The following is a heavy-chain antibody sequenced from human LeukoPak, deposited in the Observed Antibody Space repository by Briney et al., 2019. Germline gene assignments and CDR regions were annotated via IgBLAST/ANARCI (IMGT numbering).Heavy chain of an antibody. V-gene: IGHV3-30*04. Sequence: PGGSLRLSCAASGFTFSSYAMHWVRQAPGKGLEWVAVISYDGSNKYYADSVKGRFTISRDNSKNTLYLQMNSLRAEDTAVYYCVRARGIAVAGLGDAFDIWGQGTMVTVSS. J-gene: IGHJ3*02. CDR1: GFTFSSYA. CDR2: ISYDGSNK. CDR3: VRARGIAVAGLGDAFDI. D-gene: IGHD6-19*01.